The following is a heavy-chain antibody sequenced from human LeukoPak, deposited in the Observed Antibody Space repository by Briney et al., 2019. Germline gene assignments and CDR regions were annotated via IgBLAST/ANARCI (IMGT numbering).Heavy chain of an antibody. J-gene: IGHJ6*02. Sequence: PSETLSLTCTVSGGSISSYHLNWIRQPPGEGLEWIGYIYYSGSTNYNPSLKSRVTISVDTSKNQLSLKLSSVTAADTAVYYCARGLEYYYYYYAMDVWGQGTTVTVSS. CDR3: ARGLEYYYYYYAMDV. CDR2: IYYSGST. D-gene: IGHD1-1*01. CDR1: GGSISSYH. V-gene: IGHV4-59*01.